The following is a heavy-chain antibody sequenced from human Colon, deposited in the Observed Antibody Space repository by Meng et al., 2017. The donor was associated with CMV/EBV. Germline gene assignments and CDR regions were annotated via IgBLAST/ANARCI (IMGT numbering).Heavy chain of an antibody. Sequence: CAVSGGSISSGDCSWSWIRQPPGKGLEWIGYIYYSGSTYYNPSLKSRVTISVDTSKNQFSLKLSSVTAADTAVYYCASFHTDGWFGPWGQGTLVTVSS. CDR1: GGSISSGDCS. CDR2: IYYSGST. V-gene: IGHV4-30-4*01. J-gene: IGHJ5*02. D-gene: IGHD2-8*02. CDR3: ASFHTDGWFGP.